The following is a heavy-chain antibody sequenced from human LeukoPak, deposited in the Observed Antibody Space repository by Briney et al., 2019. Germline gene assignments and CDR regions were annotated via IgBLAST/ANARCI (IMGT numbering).Heavy chain of an antibody. D-gene: IGHD5-12*01. CDR1: GGTFSSYA. Sequence: ASVKVSCKASGGTFSSYAISWVRQAPGQGLEWMGRIISILGIANYAQKFQGRVTITADKSTSTAYMELSSLRSEDTAVYYCARTRGYSGYGGFDYWGQGTLVTVSS. CDR2: IISILGIA. CDR3: ARTRGYSGYGGFDY. V-gene: IGHV1-69*04. J-gene: IGHJ4*02.